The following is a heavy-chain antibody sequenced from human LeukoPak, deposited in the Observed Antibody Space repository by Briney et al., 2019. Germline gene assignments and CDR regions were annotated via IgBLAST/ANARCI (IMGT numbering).Heavy chain of an antibody. CDR2: FDSEDGET. D-gene: IGHD4-17*01. CDR3: ATGGGRLRYYYYYYGMDV. J-gene: IGHJ6*02. Sequence: ASVKDSCKVSGYTLTELLMHWVRQAPGKGLAWMGGFDSEDGETIYAQKFQGRVTMNEDTSTDTAYMELSSLRSEDTAVYYCATGGGRLRYYYYYYGMDVWGQGTTVTVSS. CDR1: GYTLTELL. V-gene: IGHV1-24*01.